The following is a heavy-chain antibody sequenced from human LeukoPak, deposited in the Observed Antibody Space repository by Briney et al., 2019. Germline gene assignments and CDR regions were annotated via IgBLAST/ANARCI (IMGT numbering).Heavy chain of an antibody. CDR3: ARGRNRIVLRYFDWFDP. CDR2: INHSGST. J-gene: IGHJ5*02. CDR1: GGSFSGYY. V-gene: IGHV4-34*01. D-gene: IGHD3-9*01. Sequence: SETLSLTCAVYGGSFSGYYWSWIRQPPGKGLEWIGEINHSGSTNYNPSLKSRVTISADTSKNQFSLKLSSVTAADTAVYYCARGRNRIVLRYFDWFDPWGQGTLVTVSS.